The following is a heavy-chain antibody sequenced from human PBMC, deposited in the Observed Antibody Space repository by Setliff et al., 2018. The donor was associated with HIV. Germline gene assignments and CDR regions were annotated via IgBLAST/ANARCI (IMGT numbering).Heavy chain of an antibody. CDR2: IITNFGTS. D-gene: IGHD4-17*01. CDR3: ARDRDYFYGGMDV. J-gene: IGHJ6*02. CDR1: GGTSSNYV. Sequence: SVKVSCKASGGTSSNYVISWVRQAPGQGLEWMGGIITNFGTSNYAQKFQGRVTLTTDESTSTAHMELSSLRSEDTAVYYCARDRDYFYGGMDVWGPGTTVTVSS. V-gene: IGHV1-69*05.